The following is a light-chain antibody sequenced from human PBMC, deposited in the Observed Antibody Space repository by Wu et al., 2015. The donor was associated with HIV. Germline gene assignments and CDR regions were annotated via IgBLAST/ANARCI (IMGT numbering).Light chain of an antibody. CDR2: GAS. V-gene: IGKV3-20*01. CDR1: HSIDSD. CDR3: QHSEF. Sequence: VLTQSPGTLSLSPGDRATLSCRASHSIDSDLAWYQQKRGQAPKLIIYGASHRASGVPDRFGGGGSGTDFTLIISRLEPEDFGVYFCQHSEFFGQGTKLDFK. J-gene: IGKJ2*01.